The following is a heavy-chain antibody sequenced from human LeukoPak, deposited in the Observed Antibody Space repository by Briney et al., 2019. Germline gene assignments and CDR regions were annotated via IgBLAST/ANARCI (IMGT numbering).Heavy chain of an antibody. J-gene: IGHJ4*02. CDR3: AKESVGYVPVD. CDR2: ITYSGANS. Sequence: GGSLRLSCVASGFTFSSYAMNWVRQAPGKGLEWVSSITYSGANSYYADSVKGRFTISRDSSKNTLYLQMNSLRAEDTAVYYCAKESVGYVPVDWGQGTLVIVSS. V-gene: IGHV3-23*01. D-gene: IGHD3-10*02. CDR1: GFTFSSYA.